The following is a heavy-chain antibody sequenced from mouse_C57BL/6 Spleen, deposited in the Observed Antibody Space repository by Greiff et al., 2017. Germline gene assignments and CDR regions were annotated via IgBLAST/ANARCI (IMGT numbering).Heavy chain of an antibody. D-gene: IGHD2-1*01. V-gene: IGHV5-6*01. Sequence: EVQRVESGGDLVKPGGSLKLSCAASGFTFSSYGMSWVRQTPDKRLEWVATISSGGSYTYYPDSVKGRFTISSDNAKNTLYLQMSSLKSEYTAMYYCARHDYGNYDYAMDYWGQGTSVTVSS. CDR3: ARHDYGNYDYAMDY. CDR2: ISSGGSYT. J-gene: IGHJ4*01. CDR1: GFTFSSYG.